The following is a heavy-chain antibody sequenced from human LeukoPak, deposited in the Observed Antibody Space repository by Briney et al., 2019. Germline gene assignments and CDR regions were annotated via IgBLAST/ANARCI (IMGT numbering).Heavy chain of an antibody. D-gene: IGHD4-17*01. V-gene: IGHV1-46*01. CDR3: ARGYYGDYVSFDP. CDR2: INPSGGST. CDR1: GYTFTSYY. Sequence: GASVKVSCKASGYTFTSYYMHWVRQAPGQGLEWMGIINPSGGSTSYAQKFQSRVTMTRDTSTSTVYMELSRLRSDDTAVYYCARGYYGDYVSFDPWGQGTLVTVSS. J-gene: IGHJ5*02.